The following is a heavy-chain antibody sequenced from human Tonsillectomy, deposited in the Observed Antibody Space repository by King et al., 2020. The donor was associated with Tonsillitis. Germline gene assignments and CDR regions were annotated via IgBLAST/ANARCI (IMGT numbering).Heavy chain of an antibody. Sequence: QLQESVPGLVKPSETLSITCPVSGGSISIYYCSWIRQSPGKGLEWIGYIYYSGSTHYNPSLKSRATISVDTSKNQFSLMLRSVTATYTAVYYCARQKVGATPSFDYWGQGTLVTVSS. CDR3: ARQKVGATPSFDY. J-gene: IGHJ4*02. CDR2: IYYSGST. CDR1: GGSISIYY. D-gene: IGHD1-26*01. V-gene: IGHV4-59*08.